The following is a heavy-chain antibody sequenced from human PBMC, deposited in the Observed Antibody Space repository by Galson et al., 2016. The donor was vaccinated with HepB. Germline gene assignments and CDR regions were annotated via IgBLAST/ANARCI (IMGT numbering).Heavy chain of an antibody. CDR2: INHAGSEK. J-gene: IGHJ5*02. Sequence: SLRLSCAASGFTFSTHFMTWVRQAPGRGLEWLATINHAGSEKSYVDSVEGRFTISRDNAKNLLFLQMDSLGAEDTALYYFARVVFDFHDFWSKRFDPWGQGTLVTVSS. V-gene: IGHV3-7*04. CDR1: GFTFSTHF. CDR3: ARVVFDFHDFWSKRFDP. D-gene: IGHD3-3*01.